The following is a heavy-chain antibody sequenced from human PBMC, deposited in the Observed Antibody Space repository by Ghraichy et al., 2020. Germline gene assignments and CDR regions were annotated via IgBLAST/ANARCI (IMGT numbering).Heavy chain of an antibody. J-gene: IGHJ6*02. Sequence: GGSLRLSCAASGFTFSSYSMNWVRQAPGKGLEWVSSISSSSSYIYYADSVKGRFTISRDNAKNSLYLQMNSLRAEDTAVYYCARGARPARYCSSTSCYPGYYYYGMDVWGQGTTVTVSS. CDR1: GFTFSSYS. D-gene: IGHD2-2*01. CDR3: ARGARPARYCSSTSCYPGYYYYGMDV. CDR2: ISSSSSYI. V-gene: IGHV3-21*01.